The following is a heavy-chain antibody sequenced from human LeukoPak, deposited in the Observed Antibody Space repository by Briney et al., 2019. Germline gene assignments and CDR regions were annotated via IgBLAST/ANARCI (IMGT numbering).Heavy chain of an antibody. CDR2: INSGTDGGTT. CDR1: GFTFNNAW. D-gene: IGHD2-8*02. CDR3: TLSPSGALDY. Sequence: GGCLRLSCASSGFTFNNAWMSWARQAPGKGLEWVGRINSGTDGGTTDYAAPVKGRFTISRDDSKNTLYLQMNSLKTEDTAVYYCTLSPSGALDYWGQGTLASVSS. V-gene: IGHV3-15*01. J-gene: IGHJ4*02.